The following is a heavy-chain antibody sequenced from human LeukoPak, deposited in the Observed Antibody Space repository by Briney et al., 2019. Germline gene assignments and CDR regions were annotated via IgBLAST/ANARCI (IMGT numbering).Heavy chain of an antibody. Sequence: SQTLSLTCTVSGGSISSGGYYWSWIRQPPGKGLEWIGYIYHSGSTYYNPSLKSRVTISVDTSKNQFSLKLSSVTAADTAVYYCATFGFGITNAFDIWGQGTMVTVSS. D-gene: IGHD3-16*01. CDR3: ATFGFGITNAFDI. V-gene: IGHV4-30-2*01. CDR2: IYHSGST. J-gene: IGHJ3*02. CDR1: GGSISSGGYY.